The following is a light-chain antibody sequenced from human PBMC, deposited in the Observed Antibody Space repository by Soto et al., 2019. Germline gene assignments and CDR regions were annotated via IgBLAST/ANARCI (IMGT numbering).Light chain of an antibody. CDR2: EVN. Sequence: QSALTQPPSASGSPGQSVTISCTGTSSDVGAYNYVSWYQQHPGKAPKLMIYEVNKRPSGVPDRFSGSKSGSTASLAVSGLQGEDEADYYCSSFAGTNNVVFGGGTQLTVL. CDR3: SSFAGTNNVV. CDR1: SSDVGAYNY. V-gene: IGLV2-8*01. J-gene: IGLJ2*01.